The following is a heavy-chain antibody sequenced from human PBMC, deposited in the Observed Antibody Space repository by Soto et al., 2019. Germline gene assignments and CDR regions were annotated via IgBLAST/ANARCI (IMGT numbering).Heavy chain of an antibody. CDR1: GFTFSDHY. CDR2: SSNSGSFT. Sequence: PGGSLRLSCAASGFTFSDHYMSWIRQAPGKGLEWIGYSSNSGSFTRYADSVKGRFPISRDNAKNSLYLQINSLRGDDTAIYYCVRSGDNYNLLDYWGQGTPVTASS. CDR3: VRSGDNYNLLDY. J-gene: IGHJ4*02. V-gene: IGHV3-11*06. D-gene: IGHD1-1*01.